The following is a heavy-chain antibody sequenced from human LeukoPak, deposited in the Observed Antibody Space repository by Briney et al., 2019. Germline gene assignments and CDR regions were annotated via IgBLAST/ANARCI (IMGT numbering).Heavy chain of an antibody. V-gene: IGHV3-30*02. CDR1: GFTFSSYG. CDR3: ARVGAGGSCYSGCIDY. D-gene: IGHD2-15*01. CDR2: IRYDGSNK. J-gene: IGHJ4*02. Sequence: GGPLRLSCAASGFTFSSYGMHWVRQAPGKGLEWVAFIRYDGSNKYYVDSVKGRFTISRDNAKNSLYLQMNSLRAEDTAVYYCARVGAGGSCYSGCIDYWGQGTLVTVSS.